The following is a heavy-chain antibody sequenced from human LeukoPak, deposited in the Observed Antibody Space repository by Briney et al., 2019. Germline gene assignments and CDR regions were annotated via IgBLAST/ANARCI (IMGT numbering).Heavy chain of an antibody. D-gene: IGHD6-13*01. V-gene: IGHV3-9*01. Sequence: GGSLRLSCAASGFTFYDYCMHWVRHSPGKGLEWLSGLGWNGDIIDYEDSVKGRFTISRDNAKNSLYLQMDSLKTEDTALYYCATGSLIAASGTLFAFWGQGTRVTVSS. J-gene: IGHJ4*02. CDR3: ATGSLIAASGTLFAF. CDR2: LGWNGDII. CDR1: GFTFYDYC.